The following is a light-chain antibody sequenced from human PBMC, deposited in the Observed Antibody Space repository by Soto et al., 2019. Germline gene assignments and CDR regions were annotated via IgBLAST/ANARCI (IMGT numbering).Light chain of an antibody. CDR2: AAS. Sequence: DIQMTQSPSSLSASVGDRVTITCRASQSITPSLNWYRQKPGKAPELLIYAASTLQSGVPSRFSGSGSGTDVSPTTSGLHPEDFAAYYCQQSYSTPPDTFGQGTMLEI. CDR3: QQSYSTPPDT. V-gene: IGKV1-39*01. J-gene: IGKJ2*01. CDR1: QSITPS.